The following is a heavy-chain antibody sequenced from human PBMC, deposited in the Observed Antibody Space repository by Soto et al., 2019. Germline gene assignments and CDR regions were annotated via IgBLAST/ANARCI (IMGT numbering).Heavy chain of an antibody. CDR3: ATGLTLPVRPSFDT. V-gene: IGHV4-31*03. J-gene: IGHJ5*02. Sequence: SETLSLTCTVSGVTVSSDAYYWSWIRQHPGKGLEWIGNIYHTGSTYNSPSLKSRVAISLDTSKNQFSLTLTSVTAADTAVYYCATGLTLPVRPSFDTWGQGTLVTVSS. D-gene: IGHD2-21*02. CDR1: GVTVSSDAYY. CDR2: IYHTGST.